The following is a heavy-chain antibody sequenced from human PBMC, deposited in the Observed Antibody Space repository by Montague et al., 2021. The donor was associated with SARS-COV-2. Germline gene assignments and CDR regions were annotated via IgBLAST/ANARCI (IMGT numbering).Heavy chain of an antibody. Sequence: SETLSLTCTVSGGSIRSYSWSWIRQPPAKGLDWIGRIFASGGTIYSPSLRSRVSMSVDASKNQFSFILTSVTAADTGVYFCARDGGFYGSGGYSLWGQGTLVTVSS. CDR2: IFASGGT. J-gene: IGHJ4*02. D-gene: IGHD3-10*01. V-gene: IGHV4-4*07. CDR3: ARDGGFYGSGGYSL. CDR1: GGSIRSYS.